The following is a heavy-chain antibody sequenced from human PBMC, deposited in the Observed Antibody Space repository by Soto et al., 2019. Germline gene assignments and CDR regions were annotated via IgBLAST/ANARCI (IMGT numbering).Heavy chain of an antibody. CDR1: GGSISSSSHY. J-gene: IGHJ4*02. Sequence: QLQLQESGPGLVKPSETLSLTCTVSGGSISSSSHYWGWIRQPPGKGLEWIGSIYYSGSTSYNPSLKXRXTXSXXTSKNQFSLKLSSVTAADTAVYYCARRGSGSYSDYWGQGTLVTVSS. D-gene: IGHD3-10*01. CDR2: IYYSGST. CDR3: ARRGSGSYSDY. V-gene: IGHV4-39*01.